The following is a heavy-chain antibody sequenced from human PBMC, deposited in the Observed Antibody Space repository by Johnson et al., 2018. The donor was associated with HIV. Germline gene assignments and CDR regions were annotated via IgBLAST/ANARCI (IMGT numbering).Heavy chain of an antibody. CDR2: ILYAGSNK. Sequence: QVQLVESGGGLVQPGRSLRLSSAASRFTFSSSAMHWVRQAPGKRLAWVAVILYAGSNKYYADSVKGRFTISRDNSKSTLYLQINSLRAEDAAVFYCARVGVGGYSADGAFDIWGQGTIVTVSS. D-gene: IGHD2-15*01. J-gene: IGHJ3*02. V-gene: IGHV3-30-3*01. CDR3: ARVGVGGYSADGAFDI. CDR1: RFTFSSSA.